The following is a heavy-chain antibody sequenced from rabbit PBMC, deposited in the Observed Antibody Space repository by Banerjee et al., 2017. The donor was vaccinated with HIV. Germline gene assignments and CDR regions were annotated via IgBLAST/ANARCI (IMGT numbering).Heavy chain of an antibody. CDR3: ARARAYTSAWDAFEL. CDR2: IYAGRGTT. D-gene: IGHD4-1*01. V-gene: IGHV1S7*01. CDR1: GLDFSSYS. Sequence: QLKESGGGLVQPGGSLKLSCKASGLDFSSYSVTWVRQAPGKGLEWIGYIYAGRGTTDYASWVNGRFTISSDNAQNTVFLQMTSLTAADTATYFCARARAYTSAWDAFELWGQGTLVTVS. J-gene: IGHJ2*01.